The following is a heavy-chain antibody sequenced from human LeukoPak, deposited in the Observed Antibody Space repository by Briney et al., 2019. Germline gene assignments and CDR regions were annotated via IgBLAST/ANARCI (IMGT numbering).Heavy chain of an antibody. CDR2: INPNSGDT. CDR1: GYTSTGYY. Sequence: GASVKVSCKASGYTSTGYYMHWVRQAPGQGLEWMGWINPNSGDTKYAQKFRGRVTMTRDTSISTAYMDLSRLRSDDTALYYCARARKTRNIYGDYVFLFDYWGQGTLVTVSS. D-gene: IGHD4-17*01. V-gene: IGHV1-2*02. CDR3: ARARKTRNIYGDYVFLFDY. J-gene: IGHJ4*02.